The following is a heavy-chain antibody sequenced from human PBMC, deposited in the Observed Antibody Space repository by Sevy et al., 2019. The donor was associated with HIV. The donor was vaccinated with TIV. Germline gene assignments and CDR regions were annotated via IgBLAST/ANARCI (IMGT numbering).Heavy chain of an antibody. CDR3: ARKLIVRTYDF. Sequence: SETLSLTCTVSGDSISSTNWWSWVRQSPGQGHEWIGEVYHTGATHYSPSFKSRVIISVDKSKNQVSLTLTSLTVADTAIYYCARKLIVRTYDFWGPGRLVTVSS. CDR1: GDSISSTNW. D-gene: IGHD2-21*01. V-gene: IGHV4-4*02. CDR2: VYHTGAT. J-gene: IGHJ4*02.